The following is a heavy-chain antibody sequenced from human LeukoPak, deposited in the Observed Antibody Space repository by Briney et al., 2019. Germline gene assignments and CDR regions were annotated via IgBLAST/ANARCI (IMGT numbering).Heavy chain of an antibody. CDR1: GGSISSGGYY. CDR3: ARTIGISGSYFLDY. D-gene: IGHD1-26*01. J-gene: IGHJ4*02. V-gene: IGHV4-31*03. CDR2: IYYSGST. Sequence: PSETLSLTCTVSGGSISSGGYYWSWIRQHPGKGLEWIGYIYYSGSTYYNPSLKSRVTMSVDKSKNQFSLRLTSVTAADTAVYYCARTIGISGSYFLDYWGQGTLVTVSS.